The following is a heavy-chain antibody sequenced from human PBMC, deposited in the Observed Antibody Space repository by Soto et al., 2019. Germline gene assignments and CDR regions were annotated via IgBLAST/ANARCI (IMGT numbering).Heavy chain of an antibody. CDR3: ARDHLNGEFDP. Sequence: GSLGLSCAASGFPFSYYYMSWIRQAPGKGLEWVSYISSSGSTIYYADSVKGRFTISRDNAKNSLYLQMNSLSAEATAVYSCARDHLNGEFDPWGQGTLVTVSS. CDR1: GFPFSYYY. J-gene: IGHJ5*02. D-gene: IGHD3-10*01. V-gene: IGHV3-11*01. CDR2: ISSSGSTI.